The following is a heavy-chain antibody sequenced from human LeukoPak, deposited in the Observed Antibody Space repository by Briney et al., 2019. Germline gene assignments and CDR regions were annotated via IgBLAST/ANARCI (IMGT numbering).Heavy chain of an antibody. CDR1: GGSISSYY. D-gene: IGHD3-10*01. V-gene: IGHV4-59*01. CDR3: ARMVRGVIDAFEI. CDR2: IYYSGTT. Sequence: SETLSLTCTVSGGSISSYYWSWIRQPPGKGLEWIAYIYYSGTTKYNASLKSRVTMSVDTSKNQFSLKLSSVTAADTAVYYCARMVRGVIDAFEIWGQGTMVTV. J-gene: IGHJ3*02.